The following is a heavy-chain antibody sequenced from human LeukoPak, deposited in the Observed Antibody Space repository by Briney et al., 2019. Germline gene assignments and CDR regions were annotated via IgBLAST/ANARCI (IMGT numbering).Heavy chain of an antibody. CDR3: ARGVWGSYRLDC. V-gene: IGHV4-38-2*02. Sequence: SETLSLTCTVSGYSISRGYYWGWIRQPPGKGLEWIGSAYHGGNTYYNPSLKSRVTVSVDTSKNQFSLKLTSVTAADTAVYFCARGVWGSYRLDCWGQGTLVTVSS. CDR2: AYHGGNT. CDR1: GYSISRGYY. J-gene: IGHJ4*02. D-gene: IGHD3-16*02.